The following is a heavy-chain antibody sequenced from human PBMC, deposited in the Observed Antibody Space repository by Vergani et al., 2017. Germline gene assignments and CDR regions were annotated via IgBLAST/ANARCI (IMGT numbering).Heavy chain of an antibody. V-gene: IGHV3-21*01. D-gene: IGHD3-22*01. CDR1: GFTFSSYS. CDR2: ISSISSYI. J-gene: IGHJ4*02. Sequence: EVQLVESGGGLVKPGGSLRLSCAASGFTFSSYSMNWVRQAPGKGLEWVSSISSISSYIYYADSVKGRFTISRDNAKNSLYLQMNSLRAEDTAVYYCARDASLYYYDSSGSLDYWGQGTLVTVSS. CDR3: ARDASLYYYDSSGSLDY.